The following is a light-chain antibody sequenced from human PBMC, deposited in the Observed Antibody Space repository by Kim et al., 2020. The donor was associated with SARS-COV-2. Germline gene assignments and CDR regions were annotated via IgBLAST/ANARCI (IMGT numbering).Light chain of an antibody. V-gene: IGLV3-19*01. J-gene: IGLJ2*01. CDR3: NSREGGVNHAV. Sequence: ALGQTVRITGQGDSLRNYYTTWYQRKPGQAPVLVIYDKNNRPSGIPARFSGSYSGNTASLTITGAQAGDEAVYYCNSREGGVNHAVFGGGTKLTVL. CDR1: SLRNYY. CDR2: DKN.